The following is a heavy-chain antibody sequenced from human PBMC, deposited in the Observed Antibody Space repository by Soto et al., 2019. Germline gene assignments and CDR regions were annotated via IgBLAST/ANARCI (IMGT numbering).Heavy chain of an antibody. CDR3: ARWESHPRGYSGYDSNYYYYMDV. D-gene: IGHD5-12*01. CDR2: IYYSGST. V-gene: IGHV4-39*01. Sequence: QLQLQESGPGLVKPSETLSLTCTVSGGSISSSSYYWGWIRQPPGKGLEWIGSIYYSGSTYYNPSLNSRVTISVDTSKNQFSLKLRSVTAADTAVYYCARWESHPRGYSGYDSNYYYYMDVWGNGTTVTVSS. J-gene: IGHJ6*03. CDR1: GGSISSSSYY.